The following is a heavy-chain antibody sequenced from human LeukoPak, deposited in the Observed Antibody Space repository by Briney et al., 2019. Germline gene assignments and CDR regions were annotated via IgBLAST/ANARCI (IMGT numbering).Heavy chain of an antibody. V-gene: IGHV4-61*01. J-gene: IGHJ5*02. Sequence: SETLSLTCTVSGGSISSSSYYWSWIRQPPGKGLEWIGYIYYSGSTNYNPSLKSRVTISVDTSKNQFSLKLSSVTAADTAVYYWARQAVTTGFDPWGQGTLVTVSS. CDR2: IYYSGST. CDR1: GGSISSSSYY. D-gene: IGHD4-17*01. CDR3: ARQAVTTGFDP.